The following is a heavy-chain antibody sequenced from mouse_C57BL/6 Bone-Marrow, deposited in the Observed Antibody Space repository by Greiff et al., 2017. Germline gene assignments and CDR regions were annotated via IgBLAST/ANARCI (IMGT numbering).Heavy chain of an antibody. Sequence: VQLQQSGPVLVKPGASVKMSCKASGYTFTDYYMNWVKQSHGKSLEWIGVINPYNGGTSYNQKFKVKATLTVDKYSSTAYMELNSLTSEDAAVYYCARWGLLLAMDYWGQGTSVTVSS. CDR2: INPYNGGT. D-gene: IGHD2-3*01. J-gene: IGHJ4*01. V-gene: IGHV1-19*01. CDR1: GYTFTDYY. CDR3: ARWGLLLAMDY.